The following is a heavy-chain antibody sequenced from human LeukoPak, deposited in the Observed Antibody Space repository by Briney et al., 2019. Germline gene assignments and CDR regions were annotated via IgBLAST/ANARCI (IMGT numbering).Heavy chain of an antibody. Sequence: SETLSLTCTVSGGSISSSTYYWGWIRQPPGKGLEWIGSIYNSGSTYYNPSLKSRVTISVDTSKNQFSLKLSSVTAADTAVYYCARHYCSSTSCYDGYWYFDLWGRGTLVTVSS. V-gene: IGHV4-39*01. J-gene: IGHJ2*01. D-gene: IGHD2-2*01. CDR2: IYNSGST. CDR3: ARHYCSSTSCYDGYWYFDL. CDR1: GGSISSSTYY.